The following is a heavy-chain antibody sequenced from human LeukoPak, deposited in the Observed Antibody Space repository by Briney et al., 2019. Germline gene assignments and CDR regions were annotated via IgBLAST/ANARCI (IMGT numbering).Heavy chain of an antibody. CDR1: GYTFTGYY. V-gene: IGHV1-2*02. D-gene: IGHD2-2*01. J-gene: IGHJ6*03. CDR2: INPNSGGT. CDR3: AVRSMVPAAMFVYPGSEAPGYYMDV. Sequence: GASVKVSCKASGYTFTGYYMHWVRQAPGQGLDWMGWINPNSGGTNYAQKFQGRVTMTRDTSISTAYMELSSLRSEDTAVYYCAVRSMVPAAMFVYPGSEAPGYYMDVWGKGTTVTISS.